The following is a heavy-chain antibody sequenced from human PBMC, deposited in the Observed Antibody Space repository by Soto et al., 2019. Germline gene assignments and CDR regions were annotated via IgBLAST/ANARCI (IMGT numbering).Heavy chain of an antibody. CDR2: ISASGNST. J-gene: IGHJ5*02. Sequence: GGSLILSCAASGFIFSSYSWSWVRQAPGKGLEWVSSISASGNSTYYADSVKGRFTISRDKSKNTLYLQMNSLRAEDTAVYYCAKDPDFDWLRGADPWGQGTLVTVSS. D-gene: IGHD3-9*01. CDR1: GFIFSSYS. CDR3: AKDPDFDWLRGADP. V-gene: IGHV3-23*01.